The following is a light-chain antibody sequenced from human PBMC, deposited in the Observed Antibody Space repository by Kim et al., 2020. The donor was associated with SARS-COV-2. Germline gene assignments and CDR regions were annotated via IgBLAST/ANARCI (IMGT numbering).Light chain of an antibody. V-gene: IGKV1-39*01. CDR2: AAS. J-gene: IGKJ2*01. Sequence: SASVGDRVTITCRASQSISNYLNWYQQKPGKAPNLLIYAASSLQSGVPSRFSGSGSGTDFTLTISSLQPEDFATYYCQQSYSNPDTFGQGTKLEI. CDR3: QQSYSNPDT. CDR1: QSISNY.